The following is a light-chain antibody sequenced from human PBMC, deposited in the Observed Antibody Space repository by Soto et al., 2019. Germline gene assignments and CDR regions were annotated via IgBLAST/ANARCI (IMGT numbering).Light chain of an antibody. V-gene: IGKV1-9*01. J-gene: IGKJ4*01. CDR1: QGISSS. CDR3: QQLKTYPLA. CDR2: AAS. Sequence: DIQLAQSPSFLSASVGDRVTITCRASQGISSSFAWYQQKPGKAPKVLIHAASTLQSGVPSRFSGSGSGTEFTLTISSLQPEDVATYYCQQLKTYPLAFGGGTRVEIK.